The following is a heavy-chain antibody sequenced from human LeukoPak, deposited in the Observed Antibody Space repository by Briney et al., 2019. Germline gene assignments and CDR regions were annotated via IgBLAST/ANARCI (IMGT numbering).Heavy chain of an antibody. CDR2: IATSSSTI. V-gene: IGHV3-48*01. CDR3: ARWDYGGNSGG. Sequence: GGSLRLSCAASGFTFSTYTMNWVRQPPGKGLEWVSNIATSSSTIYYADSVKGRFTISRDNAKNSLYLQMNSLRAEDTAVYYCARWDYGGNSGGWGQGTLVTVSS. D-gene: IGHD4-23*01. J-gene: IGHJ4*02. CDR1: GFTFSTYT.